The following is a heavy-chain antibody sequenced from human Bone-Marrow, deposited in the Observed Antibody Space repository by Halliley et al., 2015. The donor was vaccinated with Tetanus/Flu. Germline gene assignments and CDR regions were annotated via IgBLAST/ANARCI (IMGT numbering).Heavy chain of an antibody. J-gene: IGHJ5*02. CDR1: GGFIRSGGYY. V-gene: IGHV4-31*03. CDR2: IYYSGST. D-gene: IGHD3-3*01. Sequence: TLSLTCTVSGGFIRSGGYYWSWIRQHPGKGLEWIGNIYYSGSTYYNPSLKSRVTISVDTSKNQFSLKLSSVTAADTAVYYCARGVGCNWFHPWGQGTLVTVPS. CDR3: ARGVGCNWFHP.